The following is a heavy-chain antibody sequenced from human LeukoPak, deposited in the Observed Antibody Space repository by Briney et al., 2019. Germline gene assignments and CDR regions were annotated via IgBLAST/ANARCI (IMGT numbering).Heavy chain of an antibody. CDR2: ISYSGST. D-gene: IGHD3-10*01. Sequence: SETLSLTCTVSGGSINSHYWSWIRQPPGKGLEWIGYISYSGSTNYNPSLNSRVALSVDASKNQFSLKLSSVTAADTAVYYCARWGEHSTFPVFAFDLWGQGTMVTVSS. V-gene: IGHV4-59*11. J-gene: IGHJ3*01. CDR1: GGSINSHY. CDR3: ARWGEHSTFPVFAFDL.